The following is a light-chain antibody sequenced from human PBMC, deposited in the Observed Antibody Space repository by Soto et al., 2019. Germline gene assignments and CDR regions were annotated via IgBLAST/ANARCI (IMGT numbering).Light chain of an antibody. Sequence: QSVLTQPRSVSGSPGQSVTISCTGTSSDVGGYDYVSWYQQHPGKAPKLMLYDVNKRPSGVPDRFSGFKSGNTASLTISGLQAEDEADYYCCSFAGNYTYVFGTGTKLTVL. CDR3: CSFAGNYTYV. CDR1: SSDVGGYDY. J-gene: IGLJ1*01. CDR2: DVN. V-gene: IGLV2-11*01.